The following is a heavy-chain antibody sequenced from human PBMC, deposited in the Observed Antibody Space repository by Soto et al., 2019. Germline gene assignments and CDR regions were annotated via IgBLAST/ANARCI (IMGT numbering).Heavy chain of an antibody. CDR2: TRSNGEYT. V-gene: IGHV3-23*01. J-gene: IGHJ6*02. CDR1: GFTFSDHA. D-gene: IGHD2-2*01. Sequence: PGVSQSLPCSGSGFTFSDHAMTWISQDTGKGLEWVSTTRSNGEYTYYGDSAKGRFTVSRDNSKNTLYLEMSSLRAEDTAVYYCAKDSRTVAVSAARVYGMDGWGQGTTVTVS. CDR3: AKDSRTVAVSAARVYGMDG.